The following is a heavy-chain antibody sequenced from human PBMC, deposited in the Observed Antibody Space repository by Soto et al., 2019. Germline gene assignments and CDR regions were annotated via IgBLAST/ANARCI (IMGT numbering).Heavy chain of an antibody. J-gene: IGHJ5*02. CDR2: IYWDDDK. Sequence: QITLKESGPTLVKPTQTLTLTCTFSGFSLSTSGVGVGWIRQPPGKALEWIALIYWDDDKRYSPSLKSSLTTPKGPSKHQLVLTMTTMDPVDTATYSGAHSRKCLDKNCRGGSCYPFDLWGQGTQVTVSS. V-gene: IGHV2-5*02. CDR3: AHSRKCLDKNCRGGSCYPFDL. CDR1: GFSLSTSGVG. D-gene: IGHD2-15*01.